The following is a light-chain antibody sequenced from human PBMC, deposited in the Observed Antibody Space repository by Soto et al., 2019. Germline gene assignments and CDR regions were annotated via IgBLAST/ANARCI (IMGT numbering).Light chain of an antibody. J-gene: IGKJ2*01. CDR3: QQRSNSYT. V-gene: IGKV3-11*01. CDR2: DAS. Sequence: EIVLTQSPATLSLSPGERATLSCRASQSVSISLAWYQQKPGQAPRLLIYDASNRAAGIPARFGGSGSGTDFTLTISSLEPEDFAIYYCQQRSNSYTFGQGIKLEIK. CDR1: QSVSIS.